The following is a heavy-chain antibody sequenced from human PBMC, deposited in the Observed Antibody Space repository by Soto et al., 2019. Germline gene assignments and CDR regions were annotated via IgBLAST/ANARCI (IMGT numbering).Heavy chain of an antibody. CDR2: IIPILGIA. D-gene: IGHD6-19*01. CDR3: ARAAYRSDDAFDN. V-gene: IGHV1-69*02. Sequence: QVQLVQSGAEVKKPGSSVKVSCKASGGTFSSYTISWVRQAPGQGLEWMGRIIPILGIANYAQKFQGRVTLTADKSRSRGYMELCSLRSKETAVYYCARAAYRSDDAFDNWGQGTMVTVSS. J-gene: IGHJ3*02. CDR1: GGTFSSYT.